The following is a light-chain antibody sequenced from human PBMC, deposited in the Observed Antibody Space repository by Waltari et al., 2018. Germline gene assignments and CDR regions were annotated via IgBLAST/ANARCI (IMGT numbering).Light chain of an antibody. Sequence: DIVMTQSPDSLAVSLCERATITCKSSQSVLYSSNSKDYLAWYQQKPGQPPKLLIYWASTRESGVPDRFSGSGSGTDFTLTISSLQAEDVAVYYCQQYCTIPITFGQGTRLEIK. V-gene: IGKV4-1*01. CDR2: WAS. CDR3: QQYCTIPIT. CDR1: QSVLYSSNSKDY. J-gene: IGKJ5*01.